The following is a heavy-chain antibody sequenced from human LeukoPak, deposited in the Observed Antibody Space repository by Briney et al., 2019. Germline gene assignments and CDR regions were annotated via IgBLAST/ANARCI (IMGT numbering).Heavy chain of an antibody. D-gene: IGHD1-26*01. CDR1: GFTFSSYA. CDR2: ISGSGGST. J-gene: IGHJ4*02. CDR3: AKDQHSGSIPNVLGY. V-gene: IGHV3-23*01. Sequence: HSGGSLRLSCAASGFTFSSYAMSWVRQAPGKGLEWVSAISGSGGSTYYADSVKGRFTISRDNSKNTLYLQMNSLRAEDTAVYYCAKDQHSGSIPNVLGYWGQGTLVTVSS.